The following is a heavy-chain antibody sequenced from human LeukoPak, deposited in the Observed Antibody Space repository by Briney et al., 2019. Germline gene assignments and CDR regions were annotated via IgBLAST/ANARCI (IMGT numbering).Heavy chain of an antibody. Sequence: ESVQASCKACGYTFSRYDINWVPQVTGRGQECMGWMNPIRGITRPPKKCQGRVTMTRNTSMSTAYMELSSLRAEDTAVYYGARGFSPNLWFGETDAFDIWGQGTMVTVSS. CDR1: GYTFSRYD. CDR2: MNPIRGIT. J-gene: IGHJ3*02. CDR3: ARGFSPNLWFGETDAFDI. D-gene: IGHD3-10*01. V-gene: IGHV1-8*01.